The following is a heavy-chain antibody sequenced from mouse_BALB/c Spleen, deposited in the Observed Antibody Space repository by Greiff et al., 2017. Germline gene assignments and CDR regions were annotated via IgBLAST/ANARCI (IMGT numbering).Heavy chain of an antibody. CDR3: ARSDGNYRYYAMDY. CDR1: GYSITSDYA. CDR2: ISYSGST. J-gene: IGHJ4*01. V-gene: IGHV3-2*02. Sequence: VQLQQSGPGLVKPSQSLSLTCTVTGYSITSDYAWNWIRQFPGNKLEWMGYISYSGSTSYNPSLKSRISITRDTSKNQFFLQLNSVTTEDTATYYCARSDGNYRYYAMDYWGQGTSVTVSS. D-gene: IGHD2-1*01.